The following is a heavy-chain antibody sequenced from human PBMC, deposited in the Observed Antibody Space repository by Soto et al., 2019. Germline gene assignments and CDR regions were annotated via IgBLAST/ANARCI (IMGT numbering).Heavy chain of an antibody. V-gene: IGHV3-21*01. CDR1: GFTFRSFT. D-gene: IGHD6-13*01. CDR3: TRDASRDSSARGWFDP. Sequence: GGSLRLSCAASGFTFRSFTMNWVRQAPGKGLEWVSTISSNSAYIHYTDALRGRFTISRDNAKNSLHLQMNSLRAEDTAVYYCTRDASRDSSARGWFDPWGPGTLVTVSS. J-gene: IGHJ5*02. CDR2: ISSNSAYI.